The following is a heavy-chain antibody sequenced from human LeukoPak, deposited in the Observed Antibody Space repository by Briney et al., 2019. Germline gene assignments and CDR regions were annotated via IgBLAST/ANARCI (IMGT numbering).Heavy chain of an antibody. J-gene: IGHJ4*02. Sequence: ASETLSLTCTVSGYSISSGYYWGWIRQPPGKGLEWIGSIYHNGSTYYNPSLKSRVTISVDTSKNQFSLKLSSVTAADTAVYYCARNDFWSGTLSDYWGQGTLVTVSS. D-gene: IGHD3-3*01. CDR1: GYSISSGYY. CDR2: IYHNGST. CDR3: ARNDFWSGTLSDY. V-gene: IGHV4-38-2*02.